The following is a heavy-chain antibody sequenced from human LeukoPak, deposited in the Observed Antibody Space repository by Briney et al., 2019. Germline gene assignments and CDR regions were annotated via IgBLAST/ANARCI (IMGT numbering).Heavy chain of an antibody. V-gene: IGHV3-23*01. CDR2: IPGSGGNT. D-gene: IGHD1-26*01. CDR3: AKSYSGNYNDAFGI. J-gene: IGHJ3*02. CDR1: GFTLSNSG. Sequence: PGGSLRLSCTASGFTLSNSGMSWVRQAPGKGLEWVPGIPGSGGNTYYADSVRGRFTISRDNSKNTLYLQMNSLRAEDTAVYYCAKSYSGNYNDAFGIWGQGTMVTVSS.